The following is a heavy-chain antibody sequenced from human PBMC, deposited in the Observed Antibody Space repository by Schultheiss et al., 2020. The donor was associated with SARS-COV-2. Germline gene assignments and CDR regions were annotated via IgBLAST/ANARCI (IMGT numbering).Heavy chain of an antibody. Sequence: GGSLRLSCAASGFTFSSYWMHWVRQVPGGGLVCISRINSDGSSTSYADSVKGRFTISRDNAKNTLYLQLKSLRAEDTAVYYCARDYYGSGSYYRPWGQGTMVTVSS. CDR1: GFTFSSYW. CDR2: INSDGSST. CDR3: ARDYYGSGSYYRP. D-gene: IGHD3-10*01. J-gene: IGHJ5*02. V-gene: IGHV3-74*01.